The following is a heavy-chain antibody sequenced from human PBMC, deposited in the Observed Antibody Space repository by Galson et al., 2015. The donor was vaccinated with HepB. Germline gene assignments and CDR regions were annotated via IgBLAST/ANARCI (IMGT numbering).Heavy chain of an antibody. J-gene: IGHJ6*02. CDR2: ISGSGGST. CDR3: AKSRRYFDWPPLYYYYYGMDV. Sequence: SLRLSCAASGFTFSSYAMSWVRQAPGRGLEWVSAISGSGGSTYYADSVKGRFTISRDNSKNTLYLQMNSLRAEDTAVYYCAKSRRYFDWPPLYYYYYGMDVWGQGTTVTVSS. V-gene: IGHV3-23*01. CDR1: GFTFSSYA. D-gene: IGHD3-9*01.